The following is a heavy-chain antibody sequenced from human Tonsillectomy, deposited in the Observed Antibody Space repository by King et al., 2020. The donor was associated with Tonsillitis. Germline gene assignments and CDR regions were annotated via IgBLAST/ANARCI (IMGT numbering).Heavy chain of an antibody. CDR1: GFTFSIYS. V-gene: IGHV3-48*04. CDR3: ARMALRAGMDV. CDR2: ISNSRNTI. Sequence: VQLVESGGVLVQPGGSLRLSCATSGFTFSIYSMNWVRQAPGKGLEWISYISNSRNTIYYADSVKGRFTISRDNAKNSLYLQMNSLRAEDTAVYYCARMALRAGMDVCGQGTTVTVSS. J-gene: IGHJ6*02. D-gene: IGHD3-16*02.